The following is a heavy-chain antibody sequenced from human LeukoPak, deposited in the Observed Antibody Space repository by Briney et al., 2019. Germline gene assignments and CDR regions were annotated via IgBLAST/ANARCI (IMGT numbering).Heavy chain of an antibody. CDR3: AKFRATWYGES. Sequence: GESLKISCQASGYTFTNYWTVWVRQMPGKGLEFLGIIFPRDSHARYSPSFQGHITISADTSISTAYLQWSSLAASDTAMYYCAKFRATWYGESWGQGTLVTVSS. V-gene: IGHV5-51*01. D-gene: IGHD6-13*01. J-gene: IGHJ4*02. CDR1: GYTFTNYW. CDR2: IFPRDSHA.